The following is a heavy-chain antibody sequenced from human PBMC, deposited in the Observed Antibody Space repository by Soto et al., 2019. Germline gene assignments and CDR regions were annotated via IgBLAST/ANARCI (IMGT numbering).Heavy chain of an antibody. CDR3: ARLGSVALPAYYYYYYGMDA. CDR2: INHSGST. Sequence: SETLSLTCAVYGGSFSGYYWSWIRQPPGKGLEWIGEINHSGSTNYNPSLKSRVTISVDTSKNQFSLKLSSVTAADTAVYYCARLGSVALPAYYYYYYGMDAWGQGTTVTVS. CDR1: GGSFSGYY. D-gene: IGHD1-26*01. V-gene: IGHV4-34*01. J-gene: IGHJ6*02.